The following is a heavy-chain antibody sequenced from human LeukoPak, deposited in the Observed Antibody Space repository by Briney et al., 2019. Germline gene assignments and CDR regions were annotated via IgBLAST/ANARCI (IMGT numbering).Heavy chain of an antibody. D-gene: IGHD3-22*01. CDR3: ARGSDYYDSSGRYNWFDP. CDR2: IYYSGST. J-gene: IGHJ5*02. CDR1: GGSISSYY. V-gene: IGHV4-59*01. Sequence: SETLSLTCTVSGGSISSYYWSWIRQPPGKGLEWIGYIYYSGSTNYNPSLKSRVTISVDTSKNQFSLKLSSVTAADTAVYYCARGSDYYDSSGRYNWFDPWGQGTLVTVSS.